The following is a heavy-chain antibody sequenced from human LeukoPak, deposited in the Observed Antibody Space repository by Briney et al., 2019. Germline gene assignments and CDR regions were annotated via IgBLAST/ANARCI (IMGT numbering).Heavy chain of an antibody. Sequence: PGGSLRLSCAASGFTFSSYAMSWVRQAPGKVLEWVSAISGSGGSTYYADSVKGRFTISRDNSKNTLYLQMNSVRVEDRAGYYCAKEYKAFDIWGQGTMVTVSS. CDR3: AKEYKAFDI. CDR2: ISGSGGST. D-gene: IGHD1-1*01. V-gene: IGHV3-23*01. J-gene: IGHJ3*02. CDR1: GFTFSSYA.